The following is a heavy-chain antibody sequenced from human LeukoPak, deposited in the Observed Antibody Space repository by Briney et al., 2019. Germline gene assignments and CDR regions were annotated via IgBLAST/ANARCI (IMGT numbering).Heavy chain of an antibody. CDR3: AGKRAYCSSTRCSSPSDFDC. V-gene: IGHV3-30*02. CDR2: IRSDGGKK. CDR1: GFTFTTYG. Sequence: GGSLRLSCATSGFTFTTYGIHWVRQAPGKGLEWVAFIRSDGGKKYYADSVKGRFTISRDNSKNTLYLQMNSLRSEDTAVYYCAGKRAYCSSTRCSSPSDFDCLGQGTLVTVSA. J-gene: IGHJ4*02. D-gene: IGHD2-2*01.